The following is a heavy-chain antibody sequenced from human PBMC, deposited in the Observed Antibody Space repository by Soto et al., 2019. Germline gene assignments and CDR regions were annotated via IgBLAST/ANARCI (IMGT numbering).Heavy chain of an antibody. CDR3: ERSGGVTTWSISSRDSVYTMDV. CDR2: INPNSGGT. J-gene: IGHJ6*02. Sequence: GASVKVSCNASGYTFTDYYIHWVRQAPGQGLEWMGWINPNSGGTKYAQKFQGWVTMVRDMSISTAYMEVGRLRSDDTAVFYCERSGGVTTWSISSRDSVYTMDVWGQVTTFTVS. D-gene: IGHD2-8*02. V-gene: IGHV1-2*04. CDR1: GYTFTDYY.